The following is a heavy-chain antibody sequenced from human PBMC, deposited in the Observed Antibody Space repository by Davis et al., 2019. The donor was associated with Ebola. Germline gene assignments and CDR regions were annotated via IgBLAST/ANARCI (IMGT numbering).Heavy chain of an antibody. V-gene: IGHV3-15*01. CDR3: TTVDRRTRADY. CDR2: IKTKTDGGTT. J-gene: IGHJ4*02. Sequence: GESLKTPCAASGFPFSHAWMSWVRHAPGQGLEWVGRIKTKTDGGTTDYAAPVTGRFTISRDDSKNTLYLQMNSLKTEDTAVYYCTTVDRRTRADYWGQGTLVTVSS. CDR1: GFPFSHAW.